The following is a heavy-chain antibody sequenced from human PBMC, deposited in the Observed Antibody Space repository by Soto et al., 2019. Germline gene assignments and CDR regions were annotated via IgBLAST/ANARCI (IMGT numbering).Heavy chain of an antibody. J-gene: IGHJ4*02. D-gene: IGHD4-17*01. CDR2: IWYDGSNK. CDR1: GFTFSSYG. Sequence: QVQLVESGGGVVQPGRSLRLSCAASGFTFSSYGMHWVRQAPGKGLEWVAVIWYDGSNKYYADSVKGRFTISRDNSKNTLYLQMNSLRAEDTAVYYCARDGGFYGDYGAEDYWGQGTLVTVSS. CDR3: ARDGGFYGDYGAEDY. V-gene: IGHV3-33*01.